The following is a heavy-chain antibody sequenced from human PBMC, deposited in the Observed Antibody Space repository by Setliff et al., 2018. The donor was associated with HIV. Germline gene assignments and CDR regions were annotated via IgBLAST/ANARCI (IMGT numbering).Heavy chain of an antibody. CDR2: ISSGSSAI. J-gene: IGHJ4*02. Sequence: VWSLRLSCAASGFTFSTYNMNWVRQAPGKGLEWVSYISSGSSAIYYADSVTGRFTISRGNAKNSLYLQMNSLRAEDTAIYYCARGSGYLFDYWGQGTLVTVSS. D-gene: IGHD3-22*01. CDR1: GFTFSTYN. CDR3: ARGSGYLFDY. V-gene: IGHV3-48*01.